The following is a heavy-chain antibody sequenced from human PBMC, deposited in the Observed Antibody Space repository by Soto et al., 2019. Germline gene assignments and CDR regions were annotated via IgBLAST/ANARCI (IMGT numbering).Heavy chain of an antibody. V-gene: IGHV4-4*02. Sequence: PSETLSLTCAVSGGPISRSNWWSWVRQPPGKGLEWIWEIYHSGSTNYNPSLKSRVTISVDKSKNQFSLKLSSVTAADTAVYYCARDRPYYYGSGSSDWIDPSGQGTLVTVST. CDR1: GGPISRSNW. J-gene: IGHJ5*02. CDR2: IYHSGST. CDR3: ARDRPYYYGSGSSDWIDP. D-gene: IGHD3-10*01.